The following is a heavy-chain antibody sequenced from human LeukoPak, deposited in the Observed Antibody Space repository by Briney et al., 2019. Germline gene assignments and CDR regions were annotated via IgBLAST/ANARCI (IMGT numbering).Heavy chain of an antibody. V-gene: IGHV3-33*01. CDR2: IWYDGSNK. CDR1: GFTFSSYG. CDR3: ARDLRYYDSSGYYY. D-gene: IGHD3-22*01. Sequence: GGSLRLSCAASGFTFSSYGMHWVRQAPGKGLEWVAVIWYDGSNKYYADSVKGRFTISRDNSKNTLYLQMNSLRAEDTAVYYCARDLRYYDSSGYYYWGQGTLVTVSS. J-gene: IGHJ4*02.